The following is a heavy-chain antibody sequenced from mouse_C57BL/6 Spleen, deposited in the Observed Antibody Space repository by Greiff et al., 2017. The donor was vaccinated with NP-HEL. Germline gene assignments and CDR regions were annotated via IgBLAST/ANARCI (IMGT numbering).Heavy chain of an antibody. V-gene: IGHV1-69*01. CDR2: IDPSASYT. CDR3: AIPPYSNYAY. Sequence: QVQLQQPGAELVMPGASVKLSCKASGYTFTSYWMHWVKQRPGQGLEWIGEIDPSASYTNYNQQFKGKSTLTVYKSSSTAYMQLSSLTSEDAAVYYCAIPPYSNYAYWGQGTLVTVSA. D-gene: IGHD2-5*01. J-gene: IGHJ3*01. CDR1: GYTFTSYW.